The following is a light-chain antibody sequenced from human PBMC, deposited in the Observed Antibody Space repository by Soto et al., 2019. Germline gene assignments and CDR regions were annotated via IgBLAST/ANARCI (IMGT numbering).Light chain of an antibody. J-gene: IGLJ2*01. CDR3: QSYDSSLSGWDVV. Sequence: QSVLTQPPSVSGAPGQRVTISCTGSSSNIGAGYDVHWYQQLPGTAHKLLIHGNSNRPSGVPDRFSGSKSGTSASLAITGLQAEDEADYYCQSYDSSLSGWDVVFGGGTKLTVL. CDR1: SSNIGAGYD. V-gene: IGLV1-40*01. CDR2: GNS.